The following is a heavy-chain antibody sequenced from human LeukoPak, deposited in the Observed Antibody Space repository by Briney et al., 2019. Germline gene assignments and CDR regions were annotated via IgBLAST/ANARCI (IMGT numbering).Heavy chain of an antibody. CDR3: ARDGRDSSSWYSPFDY. D-gene: IGHD6-13*01. CDR2: ISSSGSTI. V-gene: IGHV3-48*03. Sequence: GGSLRLSCAASGFTFSSYEMNWVRQAPGKGLEWVSYISSSGSTIYYADSVKGRFTISRDNAKNSLYLQMNSLRAEDTAVYYCARDGRDSSSWYSPFDYWGQGTLVTVPS. CDR1: GFTFSSYE. J-gene: IGHJ4*02.